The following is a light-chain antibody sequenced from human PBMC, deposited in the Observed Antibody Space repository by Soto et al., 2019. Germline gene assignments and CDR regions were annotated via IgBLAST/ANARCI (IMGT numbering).Light chain of an antibody. CDR2: GAS. Sequence: EIVLTQSPGTLSLSPGERATLSCRASQSVSSSYLAWYQQKPGQAPRVLIYGASSRATGIPDRFSGSGSGTDFTLTISRLEPEDFAVYYCQQHGSSLFTFGPGTKVDIK. CDR1: QSVSSSY. CDR3: QQHGSSLFT. J-gene: IGKJ3*01. V-gene: IGKV3-20*01.